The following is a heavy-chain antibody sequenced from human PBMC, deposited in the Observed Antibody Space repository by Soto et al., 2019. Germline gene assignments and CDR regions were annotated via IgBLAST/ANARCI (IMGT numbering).Heavy chain of an antibody. CDR1: GASIRSSGFH. J-gene: IGHJ4*02. CDR2: ILSTGST. V-gene: IGHV4-39*01. CDR3: VRRTSGRYSDY. Sequence: QLQLQESGPGLVKASETLSLSCTVSGASIRSSGFHWGWIRQAPGKGLEWIGTILSTGSTSSNPSLRSRVTISVDTSTNQFSLKLSSVTAADTAVYYCVRRTSGRYSDYWGQGPLVTVSS. D-gene: IGHD3-3*01.